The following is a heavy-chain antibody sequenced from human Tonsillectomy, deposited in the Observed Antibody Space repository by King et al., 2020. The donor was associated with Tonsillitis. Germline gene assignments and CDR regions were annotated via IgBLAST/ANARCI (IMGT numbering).Heavy chain of an antibody. CDR3: AGDNTDIAARPNDS. Sequence: VQLVESGAEVKKPGESLRISCKGSGYSFTNYWISWVRQMPGKGLEWMGKIDPSDSYTKYSPSFQGHVTFSADKSITTAYLQWSSLKASDTAMYYCAGDNTDIAARPNDSWGQGTLVTVSS. CDR1: GYSFTNYW. V-gene: IGHV5-10-1*03. CDR2: IDPSDSYT. D-gene: IGHD6-6*01. J-gene: IGHJ4*02.